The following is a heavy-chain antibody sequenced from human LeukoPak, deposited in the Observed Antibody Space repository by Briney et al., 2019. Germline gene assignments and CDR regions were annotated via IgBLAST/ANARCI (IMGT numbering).Heavy chain of an antibody. Sequence: GGSLRLSCAASGFTFRSYEMNWVRQAPGKGLEWVSYISSSGSTIYYADSVKGRFTISRDNAKNSLYLQMNSLRAEDTAVYYCARDALLYDSSGDNWFDPWGQGTLVTVSS. V-gene: IGHV3-48*03. D-gene: IGHD3-22*01. CDR2: ISSSGSTI. CDR1: GFTFRSYE. J-gene: IGHJ5*02. CDR3: ARDALLYDSSGDNWFDP.